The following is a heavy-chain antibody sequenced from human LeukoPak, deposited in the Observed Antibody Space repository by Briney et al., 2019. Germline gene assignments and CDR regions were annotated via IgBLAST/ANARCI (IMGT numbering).Heavy chain of an antibody. Sequence: ASVKVSCKASGGTFSSYAISWVRQAPGQGLEWMGGIIPIFGTANYAQKFQGRVTITTGESTSTAYMELSSLRSEDTAVYYCAREGVAATGLDYWGQGTLVTVSS. D-gene: IGHD6-13*01. J-gene: IGHJ4*02. CDR3: AREGVAATGLDY. CDR2: IIPIFGTA. V-gene: IGHV1-69*05. CDR1: GGTFSSYA.